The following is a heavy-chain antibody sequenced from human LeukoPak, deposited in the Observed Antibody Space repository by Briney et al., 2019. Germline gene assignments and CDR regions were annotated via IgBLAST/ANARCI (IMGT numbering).Heavy chain of an antibody. V-gene: IGHV4-39*01. CDR2: IYYSGVT. D-gene: IGHD6-19*01. J-gene: IGHJ4*02. CDR1: GGSISSSSYY. Sequence: PSETLSLTCTVSGGSISSSSYYWGWIRQPPGKGLEWIGSIYYSGVTYYNPSLKSRVTISVDTSKNQFSLKLSSVTAADTAVYYCASSIAVANFDYWGQGTLVTVSS. CDR3: ASSIAVANFDY.